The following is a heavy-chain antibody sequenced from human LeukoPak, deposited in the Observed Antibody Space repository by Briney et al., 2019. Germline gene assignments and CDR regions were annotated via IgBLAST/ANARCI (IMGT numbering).Heavy chain of an antibody. CDR2: KNHRGST. Sequence: KSSVTLSLTCAVYGGSFSGYYWSWIRQPPGKGLEWIGEKNHRGSTNYNPSLKSRVTISVDTSKTQLSLKLSSVTAADTAVYYCARSRLHPIIFDYWGQGTLVTVS. V-gene: IGHV4-34*01. CDR3: ARSRLHPIIFDY. D-gene: IGHD5-24*01. J-gene: IGHJ4*02. CDR1: GGSFSGYY.